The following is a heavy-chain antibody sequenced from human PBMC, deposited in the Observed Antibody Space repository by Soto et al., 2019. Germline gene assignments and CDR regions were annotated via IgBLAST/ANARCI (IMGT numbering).Heavy chain of an antibody. CDR3: TRDGIGGTVFRGFCDY. CDR2: IWYDGGNT. V-gene: IGHV3-33*01. CDR1: GSIFSGYG. J-gene: IGHJ4*02. Sequence: QKYLVESGGGVVQPGGSLRLSCVASGSIFSGYGMHWVRQAPGKGLEWVAVIWYDGGNTYYADSVKGRFTISRDKSKNMLYMKMASLRAEDTALYYCTRDGIGGTVFRGFCDYWGQGNLVTVSS. D-gene: IGHD1-7*01.